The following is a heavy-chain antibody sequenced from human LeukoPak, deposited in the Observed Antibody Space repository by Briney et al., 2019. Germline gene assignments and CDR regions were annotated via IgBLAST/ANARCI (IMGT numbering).Heavy chain of an antibody. D-gene: IGHD6-19*01. Sequence: GGSLRLSCAASGFTFSSYWMHWVRQASGKGLVWVSRINSDGSSTSYADSVKGRFTISRDNAKNTLYLQMNSLRAEDTAVYYCARDHLSSGSSPDYYYYYYMDVWGKGTTVTISS. CDR2: INSDGSST. CDR1: GFTFSSYW. CDR3: ARDHLSSGSSPDYYYYYYMDV. V-gene: IGHV3-74*01. J-gene: IGHJ6*03.